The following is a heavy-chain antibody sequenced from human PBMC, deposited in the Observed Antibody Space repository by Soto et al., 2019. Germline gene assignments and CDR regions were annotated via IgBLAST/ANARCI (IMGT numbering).Heavy chain of an antibody. CDR2: IYYSGST. V-gene: IGHV4-61*01. Sequence: SETLSLTCTVSGGSVSSGSYYWSWIRQPPGKGLEWIGYIYYSGSTNYNPSLKSRVTISVDTSKNQFSLKLSSVTAADTAVYYCARAPNRYSSGWYGSWFDTWGQGTLVTVSS. CDR3: ARAPNRYSSGWYGSWFDT. CDR1: GGSVSSGSYY. J-gene: IGHJ5*02. D-gene: IGHD6-19*01.